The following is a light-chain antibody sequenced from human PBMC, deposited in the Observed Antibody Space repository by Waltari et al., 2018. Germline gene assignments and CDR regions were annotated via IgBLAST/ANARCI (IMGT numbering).Light chain of an antibody. CDR3: QQYNTVSIT. Sequence: TCRASQSISTWLAWYQQKPGKAPKLLIFKASRLESGVPSRFSGSGSGTEFTLTINSLQPADFATYYCQQYNTVSITFGQGTRLEIK. CDR2: KAS. J-gene: IGKJ5*01. V-gene: IGKV1-5*03. CDR1: QSISTW.